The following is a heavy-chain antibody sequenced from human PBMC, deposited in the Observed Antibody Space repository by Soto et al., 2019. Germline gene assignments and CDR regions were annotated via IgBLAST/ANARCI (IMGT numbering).Heavy chain of an antibody. Sequence: EVQLVESGGGLVKPGESLRLSCTASGFTFNYAWMSWVRQAPGKGLEWVARIRTKTADEATDYAAPVKGRVSVSRDDSKKTVHLQMNSLRTDVTAVYYCAKGAPTAAFFDYWGQGIVVTVSS. CDR3: AKGAPTAAFFDY. V-gene: IGHV3-15*01. CDR2: IRTKTADEAT. D-gene: IGHD6-25*01. CDR1: GFTFNYAW. J-gene: IGHJ4*02.